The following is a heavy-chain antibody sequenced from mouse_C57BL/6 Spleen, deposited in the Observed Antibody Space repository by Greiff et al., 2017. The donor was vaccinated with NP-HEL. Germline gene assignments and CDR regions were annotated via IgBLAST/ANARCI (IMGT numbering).Heavy chain of an antibody. V-gene: IGHV1-26*01. D-gene: IGHD1-1*01. J-gene: IGHJ4*01. CDR2: INPNNGGT. CDR1: GYTFTDYY. Sequence: EVQLQQSGPELVKPGASVKISCKASGYTFTDYYMNWVKQSHGKSLEWIGDINPNNGGTSYNQKFKGKATLTVDKSSSTAYMELRSLTSEDSAVYYCARTGGFITSRAMDYWGQGTSVTVSS. CDR3: ARTGGFITSRAMDY.